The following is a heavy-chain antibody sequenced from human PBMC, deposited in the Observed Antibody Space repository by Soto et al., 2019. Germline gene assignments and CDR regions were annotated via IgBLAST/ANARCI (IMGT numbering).Heavy chain of an antibody. V-gene: IGHV3-7*01. D-gene: IGHD6-13*01. CDR2: IKQDGSEE. CDR1: GFTFSSYW. Sequence: EVQLVESGGGLVQPGGSLRLSCVDSGFTFSSYWMSWVRQAPVKGLEWVGNIKQDGSEENYVDSLKGRFTISRDNAKNSMYLQMSSLRAEDTAVYSCARIAATGRGWDVWGQGTTVVVSS. CDR3: ARIAATGRGWDV. J-gene: IGHJ6*02.